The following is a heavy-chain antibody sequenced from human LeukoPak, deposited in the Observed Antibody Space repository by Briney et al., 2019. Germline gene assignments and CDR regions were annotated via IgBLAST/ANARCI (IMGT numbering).Heavy chain of an antibody. D-gene: IGHD6-19*01. CDR3: ARDPLNSSGRYEHFDY. CDR2: NSAYNGDT. V-gene: IGHV1-18*01. CDR1: GYSFTSHS. J-gene: IGHJ4*02. Sequence: GASVKVSCKASGYSFTSHSISWVRQAPGQGLEWMGWNSAYNGDTKYAQKFQGRVTMTTDASTTTAYMELRSLTSDDTAVYYCARDPLNSSGRYEHFDYWGQGTLVTVSS.